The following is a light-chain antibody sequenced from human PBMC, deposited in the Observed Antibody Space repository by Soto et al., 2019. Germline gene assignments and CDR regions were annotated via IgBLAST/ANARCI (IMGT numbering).Light chain of an antibody. Sequence: DIQMTQSPSTLSASVGDRVTITCRASQSISDWLAWYQQKPGKAPNLLIYDASRLESGVPSRFSGSGSGTEFTLTISSLQPDDFATYYCQQYNSYSWTFGQGTKVDIK. CDR1: QSISDW. V-gene: IGKV1-5*01. J-gene: IGKJ1*01. CDR2: DAS. CDR3: QQYNSYSWT.